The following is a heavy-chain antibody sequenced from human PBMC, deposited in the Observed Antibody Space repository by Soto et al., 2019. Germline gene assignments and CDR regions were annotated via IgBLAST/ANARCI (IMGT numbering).Heavy chain of an antibody. CDR3: ARLEGRRIAAKYYYYYGMDV. CDR1: GGSISSSSYY. Sequence: QLQLQESDPGLVKPSETLSLTCTVSGGSISSSSYYWGWIRQPPGKGLEWIGSIYYSGSTYYNPSLKSRVTISVDTSKNQFSLKLSSVTAADTAVYYCARLEGRRIAAKYYYYYGMDVWGQGTTVTVSS. D-gene: IGHD6-13*01. J-gene: IGHJ6*02. CDR2: IYYSGST. V-gene: IGHV4-39*01.